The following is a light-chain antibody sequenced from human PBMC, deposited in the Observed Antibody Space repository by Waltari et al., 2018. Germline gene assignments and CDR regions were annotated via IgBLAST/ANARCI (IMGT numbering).Light chain of an antibody. V-gene: IGKV3-20*01. CDR3: QQYGSTQT. CDR1: ERVSSSD. CDR2: GAS. Sequence: EIVLTQSPGTLSLSPGERATLSCRASERVSSSDLAWYQQKPGQAPRRLIYGASTRATGIPDRFTGSGSGTDFTLTLNRLEPEDFAVYYCQQYGSTQTFGQGTKVEIK. J-gene: IGKJ1*01.